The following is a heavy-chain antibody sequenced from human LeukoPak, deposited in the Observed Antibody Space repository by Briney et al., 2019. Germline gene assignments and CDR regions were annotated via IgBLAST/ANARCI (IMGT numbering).Heavy chain of an antibody. CDR1: GGSISSYY. CDR2: IYYSGST. J-gene: IGHJ4*02. V-gene: IGHV4-59*01. D-gene: IGHD5-12*01. CDR3: ARDRDSGYLLDY. Sequence: KTSETLSLTCTVSGGSISSYYWSWIRQPPGKGLEWIGYIYYSGSTNYNPSLKSRVTISVDTSKNQFSLKLSSVTAADTAVYYCARDRDSGYLLDYWGQGTLVTVSS.